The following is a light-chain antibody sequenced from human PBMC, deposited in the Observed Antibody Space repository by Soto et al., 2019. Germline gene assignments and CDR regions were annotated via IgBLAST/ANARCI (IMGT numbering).Light chain of an antibody. Sequence: EIVMTQSPATLSVSPVERATLSCMASQSVSSNLAWYQQKPGQAPRLLIYGASTRATGIPARFSGSGSGTDFTLTISRLEPEDFAVYYCQQYDNSPTWTFGQGTKVDIK. J-gene: IGKJ1*01. V-gene: IGKV3-15*01. CDR3: QQYDNSPTWT. CDR2: GAS. CDR1: QSVSSN.